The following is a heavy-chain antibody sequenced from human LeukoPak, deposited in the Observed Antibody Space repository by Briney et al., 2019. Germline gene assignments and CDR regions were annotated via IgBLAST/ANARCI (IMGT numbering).Heavy chain of an antibody. J-gene: IGHJ4*02. D-gene: IGHD3-9*01. CDR1: GFTFSTYS. CDR2: ISGSGGNT. V-gene: IGHV3-23*01. CDR3: AKAPTGYVPGF. Sequence: QPGGSLRLSCAASGFTFSTYSMIWVRQAPGKGLEWVSVISGSGGNTYYADAVRGRFTISRDNSKNTVSLQMNSLRVEDTAVYYCAKAPTGYVPGFWGQGTLVTVSS.